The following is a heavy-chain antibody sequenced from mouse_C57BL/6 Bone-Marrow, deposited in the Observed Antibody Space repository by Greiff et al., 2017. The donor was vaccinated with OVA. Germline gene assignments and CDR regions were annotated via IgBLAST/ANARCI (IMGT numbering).Heavy chain of an antibody. V-gene: IGHV5-4*01. CDR3: ARDALYYYAMDY. J-gene: IGHJ4*01. CDR2: ISDGGSYT. Sequence: EVKLMESGGGLVKPGGSLKLSCAASGFTFSSYAMSWVRQTPEKRLEWVATISDGGSYTYYPDNVKGRFTISRDKAKNNLYLQMSHLKSEDTAMYYCARDALYYYAMDYWGQGTSVTVSS. CDR1: GFTFSSYA.